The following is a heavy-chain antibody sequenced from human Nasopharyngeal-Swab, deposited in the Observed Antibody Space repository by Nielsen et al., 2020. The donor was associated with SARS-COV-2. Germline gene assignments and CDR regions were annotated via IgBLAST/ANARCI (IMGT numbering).Heavy chain of an antibody. J-gene: IGHJ6*03. Sequence: GESLKISCAASGVTFSSYWMHWVRQAPGKGLGWVSRINSDGSSTSYADSVKGRFTISRDNAKNTLYLQMNSLRAEDTAVYYCAREEVVIIPTSYYYYYMDVWGKGTTVTVSS. CDR3: AREEVVIIPTSYYYYYMDV. CDR2: INSDGSST. CDR1: GVTFSSYW. D-gene: IGHD3-3*01. V-gene: IGHV3-74*01.